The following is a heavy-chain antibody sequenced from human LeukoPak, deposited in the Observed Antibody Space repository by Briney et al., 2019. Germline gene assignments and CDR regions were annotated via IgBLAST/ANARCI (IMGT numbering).Heavy chain of an antibody. CDR3: ARQREMTTIFSALGY. CDR1: GFTFSDYY. J-gene: IGHJ4*02. D-gene: IGHD5-24*01. Sequence: GGSLRLSCAASGFTFSDYYMSWIRQAPGKGLEWVSDISSSGRTIYYADSVKGRFTISRDNAKNSLYLQMNSLRAEDTAVYYCARQREMTTIFSALGYWGQGTLVTVSS. V-gene: IGHV3-11*01. CDR2: ISSSGRTI.